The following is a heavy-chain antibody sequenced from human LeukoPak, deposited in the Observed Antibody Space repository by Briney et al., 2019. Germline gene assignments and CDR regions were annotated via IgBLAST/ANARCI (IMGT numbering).Heavy chain of an antibody. Sequence: GGSLRLSCAASGFTFSSYSMNWVRQAPGKGLEWVSSISSSSSYIYYADSVKGRFTISRDNAKNSLYLQMNSPRAEDTAVYYCARGIGSLAFDYWGQGTLVTVSS. CDR2: ISSSSSYI. V-gene: IGHV3-21*01. CDR3: ARGIGSLAFDY. CDR1: GFTFSSYS. D-gene: IGHD1-26*01. J-gene: IGHJ4*02.